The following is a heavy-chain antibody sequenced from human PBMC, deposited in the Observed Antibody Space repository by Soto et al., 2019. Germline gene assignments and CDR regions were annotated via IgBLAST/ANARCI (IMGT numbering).Heavy chain of an antibody. CDR3: ARERGTVGDFDY. CDR2: IYYSGST. D-gene: IGHD3-16*01. CDR1: GGSISSYY. J-gene: IGHJ4*02. V-gene: IGHV4-59*01. Sequence: SETLSLTCTVSGGSISSYYWSWIRQPPGKGLDWIGYIYYSGSTNYNPSLKSRVTISVDTSKNQFSLKLSSVTAADTAVYYSARERGTVGDFDYWGQGTLVTVSS.